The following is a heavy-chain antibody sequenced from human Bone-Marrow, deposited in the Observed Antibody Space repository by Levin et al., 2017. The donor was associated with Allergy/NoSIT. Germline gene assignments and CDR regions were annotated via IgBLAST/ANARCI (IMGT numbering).Heavy chain of an antibody. CDR1: GFTFSSYA. D-gene: IGHD4-17*01. J-gene: IGHJ4*02. CDR2: ISYDGSNK. V-gene: IGHV3-30-3*01. CDR3: ARDRDDYVLDY. Sequence: GESLKISCAASGFTFSSYAMHWVRQAPGKGLEWVAVISYDGSNKYYADSVKGRFTISRDNSKNTLYLQMNSLRAEDTAVYYCARDRDDYVLDYWGQGTLVTVSS.